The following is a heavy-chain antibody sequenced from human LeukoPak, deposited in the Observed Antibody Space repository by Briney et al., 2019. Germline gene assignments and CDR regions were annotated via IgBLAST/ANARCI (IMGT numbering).Heavy chain of an antibody. CDR2: ICYSGST. CDR3: ARFAPPRGYYYYYYMDV. J-gene: IGHJ6*03. Sequence: SETLSLTCTVSGGSISSYYWSWIRQPPGKGLEWIGYICYSGSTNYNPSLKSRVTISVDTSKNQFSLKLSSVTAADTAVYYCARFAPPRGYYYYYYMDVWGKGTTVTVSS. D-gene: IGHD5-24*01. CDR1: GGSISSYY. V-gene: IGHV4-59*01.